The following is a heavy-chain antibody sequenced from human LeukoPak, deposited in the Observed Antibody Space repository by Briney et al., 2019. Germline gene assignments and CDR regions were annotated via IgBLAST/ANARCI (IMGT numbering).Heavy chain of an antibody. D-gene: IGHD2-21*02. J-gene: IGHJ5*02. V-gene: IGHV4-30-4*01. Sequence: PSETLSLTCTVSGGSISSGDYYWSWIRQPPGKGLEWIRYIYYSGSTYYNPSLKSRVTISVDTSKNQFSLKLSSVTAADTAVYYCAREYGDDNWFDPWGQGTLVTVSS. CDR3: AREYGDDNWFDP. CDR2: IYYSGST. CDR1: GGSISSGDYY.